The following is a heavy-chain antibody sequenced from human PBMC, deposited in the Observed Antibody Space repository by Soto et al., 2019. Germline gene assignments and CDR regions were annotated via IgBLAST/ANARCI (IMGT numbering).Heavy chain of an antibody. V-gene: IGHV4-34*01. CDR3: ASHYRDYYDSSGYTPFDY. J-gene: IGHJ4*02. D-gene: IGHD3-22*01. CDR1: GGSFSGYY. Sequence: SETLSLTCXVXGGSFSGYYWSWIRQPPGKGLEWIGEINHSGSTNYNPSLKSRVTISVDTSKNQFSLKLSSVTAADTAVYYCASHYRDYYDSSGYTPFDYWGQGTLVTVSS. CDR2: INHSGST.